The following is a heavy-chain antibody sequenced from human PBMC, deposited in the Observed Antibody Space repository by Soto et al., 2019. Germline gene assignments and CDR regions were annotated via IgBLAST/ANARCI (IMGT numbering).Heavy chain of an antibody. CDR2: INPSGGST. J-gene: IGHJ6*02. Sequence: GASVKVSCKASGYTFTSYYMHWVRQAPGQGLEWMGIINPSGGSTSYAQKFQGRVTMTRDTSTSTVYMELSSLRSEDTAVYYCARLWEYCSSTSCSYGMDVWGQGTTVTVSS. V-gene: IGHV1-46*01. CDR3: ARLWEYCSSTSCSYGMDV. D-gene: IGHD2-2*01. CDR1: GYTFTSYY.